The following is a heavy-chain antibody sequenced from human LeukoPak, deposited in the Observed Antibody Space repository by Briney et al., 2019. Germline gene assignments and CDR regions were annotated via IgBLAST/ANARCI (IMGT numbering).Heavy chain of an antibody. Sequence: SVKASCKASGGTFSSYAISWVRQAPGQGLEWMGRIIPIFGTANYAQKFQGRVTITADESTSTAYMELSSLRSEDTAVYYCASCSGGSCYSGNYYYYYMDVWGKGTTVTISS. CDR3: ASCSGGSCYSGNYYYYYMDV. D-gene: IGHD2-15*01. V-gene: IGHV1-69*13. CDR2: IIPIFGTA. J-gene: IGHJ6*03. CDR1: GGTFSSYA.